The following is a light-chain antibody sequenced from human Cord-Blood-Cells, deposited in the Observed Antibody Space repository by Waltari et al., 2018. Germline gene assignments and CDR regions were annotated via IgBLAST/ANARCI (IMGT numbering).Light chain of an antibody. CDR3: QQYNNWPRT. CDR2: GAS. CDR1: QSVSSN. Sequence: EVVMTQSPATLSESPGERASLSCRASQSVSSNLAWYQQKPGRAPRLLIYGASTRATGIPARCSGSGSGTEFTLTISSLQSEDFAVYYCQQYNNWPRTFGQGTKVEIK. J-gene: IGKJ1*01. V-gene: IGKV3-15*01.